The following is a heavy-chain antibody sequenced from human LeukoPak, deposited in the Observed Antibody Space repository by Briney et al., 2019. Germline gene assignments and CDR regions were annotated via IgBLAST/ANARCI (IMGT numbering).Heavy chain of an antibody. Sequence: ASVKVSCKASGYTFTGYCMHWVRQAPGQGLEWMGWINPNSGGTNYAQKFQGRVTMTRDTSISTAYMELSRLRSDDTAVYYCARDIFYCSGGSCYPDLYFDYWGQGTLVTVSS. CDR2: INPNSGGT. D-gene: IGHD2-15*01. CDR1: GYTFTGYC. CDR3: ARDIFYCSGGSCYPDLYFDY. J-gene: IGHJ4*02. V-gene: IGHV1-2*02.